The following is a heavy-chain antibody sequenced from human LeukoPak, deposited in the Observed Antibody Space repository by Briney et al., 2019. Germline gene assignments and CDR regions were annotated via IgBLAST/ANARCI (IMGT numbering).Heavy chain of an antibody. V-gene: IGHV3-9*01. Sequence: GGSLRLSCAASGFTFDDYAMHWVRQAPGKGLEWVSGISWNSGSIGYADSVKGRFTISRDNAKNSLYLQMNSLRVEDTAVYYCTRDEAAAANWGQGTLVTVSS. J-gene: IGHJ4*02. CDR3: TRDEAAAAN. CDR1: GFTFDDYA. D-gene: IGHD6-13*01. CDR2: ISWNSGSI.